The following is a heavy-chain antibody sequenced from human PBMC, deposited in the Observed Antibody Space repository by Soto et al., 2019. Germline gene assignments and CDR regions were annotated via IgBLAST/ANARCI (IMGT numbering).Heavy chain of an antibody. Sequence: EVQLLESGGGLVQPGGSLRLSCAASGFTFSSYAMSWVRQAPGKGLEWVSAISGSGGSTYYADSVKGRFTISRDNSKNTLYLQTNSLRAEDTAVYYCAKALPPRVATVLDAFDIWGQGTMVTVSS. D-gene: IGHD5-12*01. J-gene: IGHJ3*02. CDR2: ISGSGGST. CDR3: AKALPPRVATVLDAFDI. V-gene: IGHV3-23*01. CDR1: GFTFSSYA.